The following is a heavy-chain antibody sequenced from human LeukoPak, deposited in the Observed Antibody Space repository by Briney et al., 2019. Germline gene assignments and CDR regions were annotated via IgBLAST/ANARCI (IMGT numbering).Heavy chain of an antibody. J-gene: IGHJ3*02. D-gene: IGHD6-13*01. CDR3: ARDAWVAVGGIAAAGTSAFDI. CDR1: GGTFSSYA. CDR2: IIPIFGTA. V-gene: IGHV1-69*05. Sequence: ASVKVSCKASGGTFSSYAISWVRQAPGQGLEWMGGIIPIFGTANYAQKFQGRVTITTDESTSTAYMELSSLRSEDTAVYYCARDAWVAVGGIAAAGTSAFDIWGQGTMVTVSS.